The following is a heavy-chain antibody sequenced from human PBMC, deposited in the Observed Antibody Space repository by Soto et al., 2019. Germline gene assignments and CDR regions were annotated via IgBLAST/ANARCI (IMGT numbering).Heavy chain of an antibody. D-gene: IGHD5-18*01. Sequence: SETLSLTCTVSGGSISSYYWSWIRQPAGKGLEWIGRIYTSGSTNYNPSLKSRVTMSVDTSKNQFSLKLSSVTAADTAVYYCAREWIGVDTARVGYYYYGMDVWGQGTTVTVSS. V-gene: IGHV4-4*07. CDR1: GGSISSYY. CDR3: AREWIGVDTARVGYYYYGMDV. J-gene: IGHJ6*02. CDR2: IYTSGST.